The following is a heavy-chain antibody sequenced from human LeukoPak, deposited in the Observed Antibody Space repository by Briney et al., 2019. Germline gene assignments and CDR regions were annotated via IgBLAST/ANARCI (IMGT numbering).Heavy chain of an antibody. CDR1: GGSISSSNW. D-gene: IGHD1-26*01. CDR2: IYHSGST. CDR3: ARVSGRRYCTFPYFDY. J-gene: IGHJ4*02. V-gene: IGHV4-4*02. Sequence: SETLSLTCAVSGGSISSSNWWSWVRQPPGKGLEWIGEIYHSGSTDYNPSLKSRVTISVDKSKNQFSLKLSSVTAADTAVYYCARVSGRRYCTFPYFDYWGQGTLVTVSS.